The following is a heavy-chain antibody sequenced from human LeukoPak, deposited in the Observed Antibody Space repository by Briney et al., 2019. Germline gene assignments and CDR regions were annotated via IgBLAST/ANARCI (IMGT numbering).Heavy chain of an antibody. D-gene: IGHD4-17*01. CDR3: AKFGDHMPDAFDI. CDR1: GFIFSTNA. Sequence: GGSLRLSCAASGFIFSTNAMSWVRQAPGKGLEWVSSIIGSGGSTYYADSVKGRFTISRDNSKNTLYLQINSLRAEDTAVYYCAKFGDHMPDAFDIWGQGTMVTVAA. V-gene: IGHV3-23*01. J-gene: IGHJ3*02. CDR2: IIGSGGST.